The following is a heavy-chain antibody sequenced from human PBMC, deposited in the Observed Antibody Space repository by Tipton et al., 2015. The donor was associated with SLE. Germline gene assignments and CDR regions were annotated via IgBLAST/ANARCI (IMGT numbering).Heavy chain of an antibody. CDR3: AKMGYGLGATYFDS. V-gene: IGHV3-33*03. CDR2: TWYDGSNT. Sequence: RSLRLSCAASGFTFDTYGMHWVRQAPGKGPEWVAVTWYDGSNTFYADSVKGRFIIFRDNSKNMLHLQMNSLRVEDTAVYYCAKMGYGLGATYFDSWGQGTLVTISS. D-gene: IGHD1-26*01. CDR1: GFTFDTYG. J-gene: IGHJ4*02.